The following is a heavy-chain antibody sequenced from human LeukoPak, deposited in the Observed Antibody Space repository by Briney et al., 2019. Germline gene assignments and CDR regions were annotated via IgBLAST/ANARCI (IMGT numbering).Heavy chain of an antibody. Sequence: ASVKVSCKASGYTFTSYTIHWVRQAPGQSLEWMGWISVGNGDSKCSQEFQGRVTLTRDTSATTAYLEVSSLRPEDMAVYYCARDVGITVADSFDPWGQGTLVTVSS. J-gene: IGHJ5*02. CDR3: ARDVGITVADSFDP. V-gene: IGHV1-3*03. D-gene: IGHD6-13*01. CDR1: GYTFTSYT. CDR2: ISVGNGDS.